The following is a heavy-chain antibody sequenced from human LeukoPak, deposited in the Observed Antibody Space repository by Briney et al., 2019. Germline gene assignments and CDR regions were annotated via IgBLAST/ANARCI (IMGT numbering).Heavy chain of an antibody. V-gene: IGHV3-30*02. D-gene: IGHD3-10*01. Sequence: GSLRLSCAASGFTFSSYGMHWVRQAPGKGLEWVAFIRYDGSNKYYADSVKGRFTISRDNAKNSLYLQMNSLRAEDTAVYYCAKDLTMVRGALDYWGQGTLVTVSS. CDR3: AKDLTMVRGALDY. CDR1: GFTFSSYG. J-gene: IGHJ4*02. CDR2: IRYDGSNK.